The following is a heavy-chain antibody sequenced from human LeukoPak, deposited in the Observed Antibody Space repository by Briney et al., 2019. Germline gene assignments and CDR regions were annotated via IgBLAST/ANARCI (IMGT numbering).Heavy chain of an antibody. CDR2: ISWNSGSI. J-gene: IGHJ3*02. D-gene: IGHD3-10*01. CDR1: GFTFDDYA. Sequence: GGSLRLSCAASGFTFDDYAMHWVRQAPGKGLEWVSGISWNSGSIGYADSVKGRFTISRDNAKNSLYLQMNSLRAEDTALYYCAKDLRITPNGAFDIWGQGTMVTVSS. CDR3: AKDLRITPNGAFDI. V-gene: IGHV3-9*01.